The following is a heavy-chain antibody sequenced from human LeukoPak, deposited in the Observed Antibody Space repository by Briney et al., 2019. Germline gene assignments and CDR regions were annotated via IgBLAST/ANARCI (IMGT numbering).Heavy chain of an antibody. CDR2: IFPGDFDT. D-gene: IGHD2-21*01. J-gene: IGHJ4*02. Sequence: GESLKISCKPSGYSFTSHWIAWVRQMPGRGLEWMGIIFPGDFDTRYSPSSQSQVTISADKSISTAYLEWSSLTASDTAIYYCARARHCASSSCIHDFWGPGTQVTVSS. CDR3: ARARHCASSSCIHDF. V-gene: IGHV5-51*01. CDR1: GYSFTSHW.